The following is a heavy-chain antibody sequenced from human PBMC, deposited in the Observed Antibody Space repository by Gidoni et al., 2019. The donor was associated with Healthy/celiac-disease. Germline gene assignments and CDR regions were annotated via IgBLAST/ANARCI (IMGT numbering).Heavy chain of an antibody. D-gene: IGHD6-13*01. V-gene: IGHV4-39*01. Sequence: QLQLQESGPGLVKPSETLSLSCTVSGGSISSSSYYWGWIRQPPGKGLEWIGSIYYSGSTYYNPSLESRVTISVDTSKSQFSLKLSSMTAADTALYYCARGLYSSSWYSSLNWFDPWGQGTLVTVSS. J-gene: IGHJ5*02. CDR3: ARGLYSSSWYSSLNWFDP. CDR2: IYYSGST. CDR1: GGSISSSSYY.